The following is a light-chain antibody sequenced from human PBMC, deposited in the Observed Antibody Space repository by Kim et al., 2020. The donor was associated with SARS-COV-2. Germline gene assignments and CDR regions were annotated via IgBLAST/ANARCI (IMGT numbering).Light chain of an antibody. CDR2: GKN. J-gene: IGLJ2*01. Sequence: SSELTQDPAVSVALGQTVRITCQGDSLRSYYASWYQQKPGQAPVLVIYGKNNRPSGIPDRFSGSSSGNTASLTITGAQAEDEAVYYCNSRDSRGNHVVFG. CDR1: SLRSYY. CDR3: NSRDSRGNHVV. V-gene: IGLV3-19*01.